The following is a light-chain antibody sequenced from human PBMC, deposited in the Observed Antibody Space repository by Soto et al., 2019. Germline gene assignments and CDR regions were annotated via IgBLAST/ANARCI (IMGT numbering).Light chain of an antibody. CDR3: QQYNIYPWT. J-gene: IGKJ1*01. CDR2: KAS. V-gene: IGKV1-5*03. CDR1: QNINRW. Sequence: DIQMTQSPSALSVSVGDRVTITCRASQNINRWLAWYQQKPGKAPKVLIYKASTLQSGVPTRFSGGGSGTEFTLTISSLQPDDFAAYYCQQYNIYPWTFGQGTKVEIK.